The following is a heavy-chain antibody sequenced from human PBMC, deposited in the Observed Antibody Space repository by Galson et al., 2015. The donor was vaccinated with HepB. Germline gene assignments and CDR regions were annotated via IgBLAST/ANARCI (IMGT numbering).Heavy chain of an antibody. CDR3: ARDQPARWLGIYYYYGMDV. CDR2: ISWNSGSI. D-gene: IGHD5-24*01. V-gene: IGHV3-9*01. CDR1: GFTFDDYA. J-gene: IGHJ6*02. Sequence: SLRLSCAASGFTFDDYAMHWVRQAPGKGLEWVSGISWNSGSIGYADSVKGRFTISRDNAKNSLYLQMNSLRAEDTAVYYCARDQPARWLGIYYYYGMDVWGQGTTVTVSS.